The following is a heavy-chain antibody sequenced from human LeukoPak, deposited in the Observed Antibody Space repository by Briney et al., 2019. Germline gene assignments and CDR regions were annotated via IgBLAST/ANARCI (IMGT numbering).Heavy chain of an antibody. CDR1: SGPISGYY. V-gene: IGHV4-59*05. CDR3: ATLAAAGFDY. J-gene: IGHJ4*02. D-gene: IGHD6-13*01. Sequence: SETLSLTCTVSSGPISGYYWNWIRQPPGKGLEWIGSIFYSGSTYYNPSLKSRVTLSGDTSKNQFSLRLTSVTAADTAVYYCATLAAAGFDYWGQGTLVTVSS. CDR2: IFYSGST.